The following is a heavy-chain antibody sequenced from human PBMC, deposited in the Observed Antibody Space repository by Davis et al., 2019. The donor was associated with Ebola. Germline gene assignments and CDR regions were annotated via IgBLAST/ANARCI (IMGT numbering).Heavy chain of an antibody. Sequence: PGGSLRLSCTVSGGSVNSGSHYWGWIRQPPGKGLEWIATIYYSGSRYFSPSLKSRVTISLDTSKNQFSLNLQSVTAADTAVYYCVSNSSSSPWFDPWGQGTLVAVSS. CDR3: VSNSSSSPWFDP. CDR1: GGSVNSGSHY. J-gene: IGHJ5*02. D-gene: IGHD6-6*01. V-gene: IGHV4-39*07. CDR2: IYYSGSR.